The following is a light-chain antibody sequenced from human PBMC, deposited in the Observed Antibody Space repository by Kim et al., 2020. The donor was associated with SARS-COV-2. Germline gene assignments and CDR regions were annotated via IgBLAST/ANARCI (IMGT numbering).Light chain of an antibody. CDR2: AAS. Sequence: GSVGEAVTIPCRPSQDISSSLAWYQQKPGKVPKVLIYAASTLQSGVPSRFSGSGSGTKFTLTINSLQTEDIATYYCLKYNSAPWRFGPGTKVDTK. V-gene: IGKV1-27*01. J-gene: IGKJ1*01. CDR3: LKYNSAPWR. CDR1: QDISSS.